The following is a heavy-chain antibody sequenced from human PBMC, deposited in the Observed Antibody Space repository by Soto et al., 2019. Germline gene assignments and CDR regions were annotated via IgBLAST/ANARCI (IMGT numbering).Heavy chain of an antibody. J-gene: IGHJ5*02. Sequence: PSETLSLTCTVSGGSISTGGYYWSWIRQHPGKGLEWIGYIYSSGSTYYNPSLKSRVTISVDTSKNQFSLKLSSVTAADTAVYYCASLYCSGGSCYSKWFDPWGQGALVTVSS. D-gene: IGHD2-15*01. CDR1: GGSISTGGYY. CDR3: ASLYCSGGSCYSKWFDP. CDR2: IYSSGST. V-gene: IGHV4-31*03.